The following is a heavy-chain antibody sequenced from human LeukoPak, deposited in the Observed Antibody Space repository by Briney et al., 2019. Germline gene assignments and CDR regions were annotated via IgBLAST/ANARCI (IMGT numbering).Heavy chain of an antibody. CDR1: GHPFTGHY. Sequence: GASVKVSCKATGHPFTGHYMHWVRQAPGQGLEWMGWINPNSGGTNYAQKFQGRVTLTRDTSISTAYMELSRLRSDDTAVYYCARWLNYYDSSGYRYYFDYWGQGTLVTVSS. D-gene: IGHD3-22*01. CDR3: ARWLNYYDSSGYRYYFDY. CDR2: INPNSGGT. V-gene: IGHV1-2*02. J-gene: IGHJ4*02.